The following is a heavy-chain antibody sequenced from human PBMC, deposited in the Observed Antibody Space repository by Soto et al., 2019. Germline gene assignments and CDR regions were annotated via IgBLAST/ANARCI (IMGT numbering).Heavy chain of an antibody. Sequence: QVQLQQWGAGLLKPSETLSLNCAVLGGSFTDYDWTWVRQSPGRGLEWIGEVSQSGRITYNPSLKRRFTISGDTAKNHFSLRLTSVTAADTAVDYCAGYSAYVVAFEVLGHGTEGTVSS. CDR2: VSQSGRI. D-gene: IGHD1-26*01. V-gene: IGHV4-34*01. J-gene: IGHJ3*01. CDR1: GGSFTDYD. CDR3: AGYSAYVVAFEV.